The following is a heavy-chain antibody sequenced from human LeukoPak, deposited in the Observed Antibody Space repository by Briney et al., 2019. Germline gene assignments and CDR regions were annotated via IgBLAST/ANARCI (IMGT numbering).Heavy chain of an antibody. CDR1: GGTFSSYA. J-gene: IGHJ4*02. Sequence: ASVKVSCKASGGTFSSYAISWVRQAPGQGLEWMGIINPSGGSTSYAQKFQGRVTMTRDASTSTVYMELSSLRSEDTAVYYCARDLNGVTIFGVVTAFDYWGQGTLVTVSS. V-gene: IGHV1-46*01. CDR2: INPSGGST. D-gene: IGHD3-3*01. CDR3: ARDLNGVTIFGVVTAFDY.